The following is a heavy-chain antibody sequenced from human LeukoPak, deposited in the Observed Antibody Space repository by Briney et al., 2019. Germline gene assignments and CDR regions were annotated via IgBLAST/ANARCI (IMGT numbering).Heavy chain of an antibody. V-gene: IGHV3-11*01. CDR1: GFTFSDYY. D-gene: IGHD3-3*01. Sequence: PGGSLRLSCAASGFTFSDYYMRWIRQAPGQGLEWVSYISSSGSTIYYADSVKGRFTISRDNAKNSLYLQMNSLRAEDTAVYYCARGGNDFWSGFYGMDVWGQGTTVTVSS. CDR2: ISSSGSTI. J-gene: IGHJ6*02. CDR3: ARGGNDFWSGFYGMDV.